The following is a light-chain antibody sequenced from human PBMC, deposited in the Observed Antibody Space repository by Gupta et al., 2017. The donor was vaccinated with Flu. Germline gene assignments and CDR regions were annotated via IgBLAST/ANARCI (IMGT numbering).Light chain of an antibody. CDR2: DAS. Sequence: DIDITDSSYSLSTCGRDRVTITCRASQSISSYLNWYQQKRGKAPKLLIYDASSFESGVPSRFSGSESGTDFTLTISSLQPEDFATYYCQQSCTTPCTFGQGTKLEIK. CDR3: QQSCTTPCT. J-gene: IGKJ2*02. CDR1: QSISSY. V-gene: IGKV1-39*01.